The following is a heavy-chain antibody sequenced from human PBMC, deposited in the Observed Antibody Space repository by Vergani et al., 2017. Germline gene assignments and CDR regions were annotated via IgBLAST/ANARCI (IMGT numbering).Heavy chain of an antibody. V-gene: IGHV3-49*04. D-gene: IGHD5-18*01. J-gene: IGHJ4*02. CDR2: IRNKAYGGTT. Sequence: EVQLVESGGGLVQPGGSLRLSCAASGFTFGDYAMTWVRQAPGKGLEWVAFIRNKAYGGTTEYAASVKGRFTTSRDDSKRLAYLQLSGLKTEDTAVYFCSRGRGDSFGYSDYWGQGTLVTVSS. CDR1: GFTFGDYA. CDR3: SRGRGDSFGYSDY.